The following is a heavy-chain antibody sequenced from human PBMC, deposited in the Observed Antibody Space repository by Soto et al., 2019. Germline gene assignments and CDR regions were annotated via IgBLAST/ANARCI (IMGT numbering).Heavy chain of an antibody. CDR3: ASSAYGIAADGYFEY. D-gene: IGHD6-13*01. J-gene: IGHJ4*02. CDR1: GYSFTSYW. Sequence: GESLKISCKGSGYSFTSYWIGCVRQMPGKGLEWMGIIYPGDSDTRYNPSFQGQVTISADKSISTAYLQWSSLKASDTAMYYCASSAYGIAADGYFEYWGEGTLVTVSS. V-gene: IGHV5-51*01. CDR2: IYPGDSDT.